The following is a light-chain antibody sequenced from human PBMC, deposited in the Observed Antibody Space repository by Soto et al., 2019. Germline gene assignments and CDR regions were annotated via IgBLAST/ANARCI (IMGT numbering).Light chain of an antibody. CDR2: SNT. J-gene: IGLJ2*01. Sequence: QAVVTQPPSTSGTPGQRVTISCSGSSSNIGTNTVNWYQQLPGTAPELLIYSNTQRPSGVPDRFSGSKSGTSASLAISGLQSEDEADYYCATWDDSLNGPVFGGGTKLTVL. CDR3: ATWDDSLNGPV. CDR1: SSNIGTNT. V-gene: IGLV1-44*01.